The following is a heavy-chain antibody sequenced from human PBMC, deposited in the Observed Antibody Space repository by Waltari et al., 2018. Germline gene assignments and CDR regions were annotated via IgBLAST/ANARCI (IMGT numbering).Heavy chain of an antibody. Sequence: QVQLVQSGAEVTQPGSSVKVSCKASGGTFSSYAISRVRPAPGQGLEWMGGIIPIFGTANYAQKFQGRVTITADESTSTAYMELSSLRSEDTAVYYCARMHSSSWYYFDYWGQGTLVTVSS. V-gene: IGHV1-69*12. D-gene: IGHD6-13*01. CDR1: GGTFSSYA. CDR2: IIPIFGTA. CDR3: ARMHSSSWYYFDY. J-gene: IGHJ4*02.